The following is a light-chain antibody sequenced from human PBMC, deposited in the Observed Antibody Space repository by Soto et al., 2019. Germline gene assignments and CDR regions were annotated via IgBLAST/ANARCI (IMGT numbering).Light chain of an antibody. Sequence: QSALTQPASVSGSPGQSITISCTGTSSDIGGYNHVSWYQQYVGKAPKLMIYDVSLRPSDVSTRFSGSESGNTASLTISGIQAEDEAVYYCSSYSTSSTLFGGGTKLTVL. J-gene: IGLJ2*01. CDR1: SSDIGGYNH. V-gene: IGLV2-14*01. CDR2: DVS. CDR3: SSYSTSSTL.